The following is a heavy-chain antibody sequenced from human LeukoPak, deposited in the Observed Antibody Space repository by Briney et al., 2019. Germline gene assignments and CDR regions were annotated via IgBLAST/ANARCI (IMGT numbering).Heavy chain of an antibody. CDR2: INHSGST. Sequence: SETLSLTCAVYGGSFSGYYWSWIRQPPGKGLEWIGEINHSGSTNYNPSLKSRVTISVDTSKNQFSLKLSSVTAADTAVYYCARVAGHFDYWGQGTLVTVSS. CDR1: GGSFSGYY. J-gene: IGHJ4*02. D-gene: IGHD6-19*01. V-gene: IGHV4-34*01. CDR3: ARVAGHFDY.